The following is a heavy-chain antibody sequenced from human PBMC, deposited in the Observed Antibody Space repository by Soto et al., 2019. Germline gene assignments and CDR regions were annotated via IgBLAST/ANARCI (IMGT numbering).Heavy chain of an antibody. CDR3: VRGLAGTSDY. CDR2: ISSSSSTI. J-gene: IGHJ4*02. D-gene: IGHD6-13*01. CDR1: XFTFSSYS. V-gene: IGHV3-48*01. Sequence: PGGSLRLSCAASXFTFSSYSMNWVRQAPGKGLEWVSYISSSSSTIYYADSVKGRFTISRDNAKNTLYLQMNGLRAEDTAVYYCVRGLAGTSDYWGRGTLVTVSS.